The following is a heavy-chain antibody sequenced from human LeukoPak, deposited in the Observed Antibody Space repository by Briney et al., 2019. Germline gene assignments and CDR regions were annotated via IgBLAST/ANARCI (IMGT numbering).Heavy chain of an antibody. J-gene: IGHJ4*02. CDR2: INHSGST. Sequence: SETLSLTCAVYGGSFSGYYWSWIRQPPGKGLEWIGEINHSGSTNYNPSLKSRVTISVDTSKNQFSLKLSSVTAADTAVYYCARERWFGGRYFDYWGQGTLVTVSS. CDR3: ARERWFGGRYFDY. D-gene: IGHD3-10*01. CDR1: GGSFSGYY. V-gene: IGHV4-34*01.